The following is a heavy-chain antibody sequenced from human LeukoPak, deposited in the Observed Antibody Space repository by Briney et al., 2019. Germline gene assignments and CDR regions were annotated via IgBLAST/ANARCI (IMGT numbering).Heavy chain of an antibody. D-gene: IGHD2-21*02. V-gene: IGHV3-23*01. CDR2: ISGSGGST. Sequence: GGSLRLSCAASGFTFSSYAMSWVRQAPGKGLEWVSAISGSGGSTYYADSVTGRCTISRDNSKNTLYLQINSLRAEDTAVYYCAIDPSVVVTAVRRGDFDYWGQGTLVTVSS. J-gene: IGHJ4*02. CDR3: AIDPSVVVTAVRRGDFDY. CDR1: GFTFSSYA.